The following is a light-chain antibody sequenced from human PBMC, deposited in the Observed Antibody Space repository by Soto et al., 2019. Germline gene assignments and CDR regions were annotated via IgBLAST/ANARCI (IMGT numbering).Light chain of an antibody. CDR2: DTS. CDR1: QTVSSY. V-gene: IGKV1-39*01. CDR3: QQSFTNPS. Sequence: DIQMTQSPSSLSASVGDRVNITCRASQTVSSYLNWYQQKPGTLPKLLIYDTSNLQSGVPSRFSGRGFGTDFTLTISSLQPEDFATYYCQQSFTNPSFGNGTRLEIK. J-gene: IGKJ5*01.